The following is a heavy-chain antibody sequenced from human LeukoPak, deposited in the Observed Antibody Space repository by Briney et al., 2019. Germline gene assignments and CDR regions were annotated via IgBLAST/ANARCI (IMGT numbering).Heavy chain of an antibody. CDR2: ISSSSSYI. J-gene: IGHJ4*02. D-gene: IGHD3-10*01. CDR1: GLTGSHNY. V-gene: IGHV3-21*01. Sequence: GGSLRLSCAASGLTGSHNYVSWVRQAPGKGLEWVSSISSSSSYIYYADSVKGRFTISRDNAKNSLYLQMNSLRAEDTAVYYCATVRGEVDYWGQGTLVTVSS. CDR3: ATVRGEVDY.